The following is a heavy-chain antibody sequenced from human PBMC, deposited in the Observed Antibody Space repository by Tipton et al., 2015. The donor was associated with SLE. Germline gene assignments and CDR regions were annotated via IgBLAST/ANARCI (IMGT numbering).Heavy chain of an antibody. Sequence: TLSLTCSVSGGSINNYYWNWIRQTQGKGLEWIGYIYSSGGTDYNPSLKSRLTISVETSKNQFSLKLTSVTAADTAAYYCARGNYDFRGRTFDIWGQGSLVTVSS. J-gene: IGHJ4*02. V-gene: IGHV4-4*08. CDR1: GGSINNYY. CDR3: ARGNYDFRGRTFDI. CDR2: IYSSGGT. D-gene: IGHD3-3*01.